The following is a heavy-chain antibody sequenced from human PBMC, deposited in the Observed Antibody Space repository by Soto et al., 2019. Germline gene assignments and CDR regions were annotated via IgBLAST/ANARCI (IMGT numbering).Heavy chain of an antibody. V-gene: IGHV3-33*01. Sequence: PGGSLRLSCAASGFTFSSYGMHWVRQAPGKGLEWVAVIWYDGSNKYYADSVKGRFTISRDNSKNTLYLQMNSLRAEDTAVYYCARVPLAAAPGYYYGMDVWGQGTTVTVS. CDR3: ARVPLAAAPGYYYGMDV. D-gene: IGHD6-13*01. CDR2: IWYDGSNK. J-gene: IGHJ6*02. CDR1: GFTFSSYG.